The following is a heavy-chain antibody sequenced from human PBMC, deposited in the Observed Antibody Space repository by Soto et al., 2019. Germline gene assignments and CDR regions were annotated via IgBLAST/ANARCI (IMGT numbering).Heavy chain of an antibody. Sequence: SETLSLTCTVSGGSISSYYWSWIRQPPGKGLEWIGYIYYSGSTNYNPSLKSRVTISVDTSKNQFSLKLSSVTAADTAVYYCARDYGGNFDYWGQGTLVTVSS. CDR1: GGSISSYY. V-gene: IGHV4-59*01. CDR3: ARDYGGNFDY. D-gene: IGHD4-17*01. J-gene: IGHJ4*02. CDR2: IYYSGST.